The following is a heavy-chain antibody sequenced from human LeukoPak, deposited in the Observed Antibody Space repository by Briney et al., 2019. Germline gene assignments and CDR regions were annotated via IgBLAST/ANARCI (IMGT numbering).Heavy chain of an antibody. Sequence: PGRSLRLSCVVSGIVFDDYAMNWVRQVPGEGLEWVSGISWSGGSIRYQDSVKGRFTVLRDNAKKSLYLQMTYLKTEDTAVYYCGKDIGGEYYGRGGMDVWGRGTTVTVS. V-gene: IGHV3-9*01. D-gene: IGHD2/OR15-2a*01. CDR2: ISWSGGSI. CDR3: GKDIGGEYYGRGGMDV. J-gene: IGHJ6*02. CDR1: GIVFDDYA.